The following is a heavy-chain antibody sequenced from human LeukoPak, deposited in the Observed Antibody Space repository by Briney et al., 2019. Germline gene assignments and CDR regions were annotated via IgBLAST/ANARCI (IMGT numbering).Heavy chain of an antibody. J-gene: IGHJ4*02. D-gene: IGHD3-22*01. CDR2: IYSGGST. V-gene: IGHV3-53*01. CDR1: GFTVSSNY. CDR3: ARGGVVFTSYFDY. Sequence: PGGSLRLYCAVSGFTVSSNYRSWVRQAPGKGLEWVSVIYSGGSTYYEDSVKGRFTISRDNSKNTLYLQMNSLRAEDTAVYYCARGGVVFTSYFDYWCQGTRVTVSS.